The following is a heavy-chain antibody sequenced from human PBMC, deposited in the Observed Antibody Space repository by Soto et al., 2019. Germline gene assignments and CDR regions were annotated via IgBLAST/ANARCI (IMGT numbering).Heavy chain of an antibody. CDR3: ARDLRSITIFGVGEGNWFDP. CDR1: GGSFSSGTYY. CDR2: IYYSGST. J-gene: IGHJ5*02. D-gene: IGHD3-3*01. V-gene: IGHV4-61*01. Sequence: PSETLSLTCTISGGSFSSGTYYWNWIRQHPGKGLEWIGYIYYSGSTNYNPSLKSRVTISVDTSKNQFSLKLSSVTAADTAVYYCARDLRSITIFGVGEGNWFDPWGQGTLVTVSS.